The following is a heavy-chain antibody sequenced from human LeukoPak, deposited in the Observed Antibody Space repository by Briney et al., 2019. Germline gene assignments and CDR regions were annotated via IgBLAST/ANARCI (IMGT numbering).Heavy chain of an antibody. Sequence: PGGSLRLSCAASGFTFSSYWMSWVRQAPGKGLEWVANIKQDGSEKYYVDSVKGRFTISRDNAKNSLYLQMNSLRAEDTAVYHCARDYDFWGGYPLFDYWGQGTLVTVSS. J-gene: IGHJ4*02. V-gene: IGHV3-7*01. D-gene: IGHD3-3*01. CDR2: IKQDGSEK. CDR1: GFTFSSYW. CDR3: ARDYDFWGGYPLFDY.